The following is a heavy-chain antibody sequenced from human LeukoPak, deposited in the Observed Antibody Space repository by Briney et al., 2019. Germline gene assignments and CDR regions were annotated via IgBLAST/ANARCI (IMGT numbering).Heavy chain of an antibody. CDR2: ISAYNGNT. V-gene: IGHV1-18*01. CDR1: GYTFTSYG. CDR3: ARDGYYDYVWGSYRPANFDY. J-gene: IGHJ4*02. Sequence: GASVKVSCKASGYTFTSYGISWVRQAPGQGLEWMGWISAYNGNTNYAQKLQGRVTMTTDTSTSTAYMELRSLRSDDTAVYYCARDGYYDYVWGSYRPANFDYWGQGTLVTVSS. D-gene: IGHD3-16*02.